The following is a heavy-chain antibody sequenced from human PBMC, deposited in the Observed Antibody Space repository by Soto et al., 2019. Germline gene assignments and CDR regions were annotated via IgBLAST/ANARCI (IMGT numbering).Heavy chain of an antibody. CDR2: TSGNNGDT. J-gene: IGHJ4*02. D-gene: IGHD2-2*01. CDR1: GYTFARYG. Sequence: GASVKVSCKASGYTFARYGISWVRQAPGQGLEWMAWTSGNNGDTNFAQKFQGRVSLTTDPSTGTAYMELRSLRYDDTAVYYCARDERGTCTSTSCYYFDYWGQGTLVTVSS. V-gene: IGHV1-18*04. CDR3: ARDERGTCTSTSCYYFDY.